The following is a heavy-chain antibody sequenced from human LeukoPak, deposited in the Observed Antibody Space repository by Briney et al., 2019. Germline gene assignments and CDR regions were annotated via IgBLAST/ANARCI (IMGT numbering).Heavy chain of an antibody. Sequence: GSSVKVSCKASGGTFSSYAINWVRQAPGQGLEWMGEIIPIFATPNYAQRFQGRVTITTDESRSTAYMELSTLRSEDTAIYYCAGEGGDYYSMDVWGKGTTVTVSS. CDR3: AGEGGDYYSMDV. D-gene: IGHD3-10*01. J-gene: IGHJ6*03. CDR1: GGTFSSYA. CDR2: IIPIFATP. V-gene: IGHV1-69*05.